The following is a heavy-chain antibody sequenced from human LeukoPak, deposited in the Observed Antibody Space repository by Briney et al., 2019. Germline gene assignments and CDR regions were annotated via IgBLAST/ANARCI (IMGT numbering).Heavy chain of an antibody. CDR1: GYTFTGYY. CDR3: ARVSLPHSSGSLNWFDP. V-gene: IGHV1-2*06. Sequence: ASVKVSCKASGYTFTGYYMHWVRQAPGQGLEWMGRINPNSGGTNYAQKFQGRVTITADESTSTAYMELSSLRSEDTAVYYCARVSLPHSSGSLNWFDPWGQGTLVTVSS. D-gene: IGHD3-22*01. CDR2: INPNSGGT. J-gene: IGHJ5*02.